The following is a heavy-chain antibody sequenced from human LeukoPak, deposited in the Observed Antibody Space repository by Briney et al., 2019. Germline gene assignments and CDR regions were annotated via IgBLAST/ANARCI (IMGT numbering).Heavy chain of an antibody. V-gene: IGHV3-23*01. CDR3: ARAILYPYYFDY. Sequence: PGGSLRLSCAASGFTFSSYAMSWVRQAPGKGLEWVSLISGSGGSTYYADSVKGRFTISRDNAKKSLYLQMNSLRAEDTAVYYCARAILYPYYFDYWGQGTLVTVSS. CDR2: ISGSGGST. D-gene: IGHD2-8*01. CDR1: GFTFSSYA. J-gene: IGHJ4*02.